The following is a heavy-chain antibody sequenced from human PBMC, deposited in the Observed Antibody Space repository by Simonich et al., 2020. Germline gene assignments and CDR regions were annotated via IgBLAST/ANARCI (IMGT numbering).Heavy chain of an antibody. Sequence: QVQLQEPGPGLVKPSETLSLTCTVSGGSISRYSWSWIRQPPGKGLEWVGYIYYSGSTNYNPSLKSRVTISVDTSKNQFSLKLSSVTAADTAVYYCARGGLYFDYWGQGTLVTVSS. D-gene: IGHD2-15*01. CDR2: IYYSGST. J-gene: IGHJ4*02. V-gene: IGHV4-59*01. CDR1: GGSISRYS. CDR3: ARGGLYFDY.